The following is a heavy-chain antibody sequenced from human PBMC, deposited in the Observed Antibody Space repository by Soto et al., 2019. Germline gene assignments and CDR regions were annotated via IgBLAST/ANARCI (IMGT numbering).Heavy chain of an antibody. D-gene: IGHD1-26*01. J-gene: IGHJ4*02. CDR3: ARLGGSYAVPHFDY. CDR1: GDAISSNNW. V-gene: IGHV4-4*02. Sequence: TSETLSLTCAVSGDAISSNNWWTWVRQPPGKGPEWIGEIHHSGSTNYNPSLKSRVTISIDKSKNQFSLNLSSVTAADTAMYYCARLGGSYAVPHFDYWGQGTLVTVSS. CDR2: IHHSGST.